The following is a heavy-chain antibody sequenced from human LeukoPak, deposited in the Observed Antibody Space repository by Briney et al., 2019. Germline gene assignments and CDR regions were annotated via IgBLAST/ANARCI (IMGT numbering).Heavy chain of an antibody. CDR2: ISSSGSTI. CDR3: AREHDCSGGSCYFYSIYYYYYYGMDV. V-gene: IGHV3-11*01. CDR1: GFTFSDYY. J-gene: IGHJ6*02. Sequence: PGGSLRLSCAASGFTFSDYYMSWIRQAPGKGLEWVSYISSSGSTIYYAGSVKGRFTISRDNAKNSLYLQMNSLRAEDTAVYYCAREHDCSGGSCYFYSIYYYYYYGMDVWGQGTTVTVSS. D-gene: IGHD2-15*01.